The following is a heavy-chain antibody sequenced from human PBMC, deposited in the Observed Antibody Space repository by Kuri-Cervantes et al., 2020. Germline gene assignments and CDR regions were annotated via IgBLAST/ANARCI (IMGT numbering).Heavy chain of an antibody. CDR2: IWYDGSNE. V-gene: IGHV3-33*08. J-gene: IGHJ3*02. Sequence: GESLKISCAASGFTFSSYSMNWVRQAPGKGLEWVAVIWYDGSNEYYADSVKGRFTISRDNSKNTLYLQMNSLRAVDTAVYYCARGESFEYSSSSLVDAFDIWGQGTMVTVSS. D-gene: IGHD6-6*01. CDR1: GFTFSSYS. CDR3: ARGESFEYSSSSLVDAFDI.